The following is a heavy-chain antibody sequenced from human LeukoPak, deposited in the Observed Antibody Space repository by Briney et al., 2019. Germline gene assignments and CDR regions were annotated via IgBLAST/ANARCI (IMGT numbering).Heavy chain of an antibody. J-gene: IGHJ4*02. Sequence: SETLSLTCTVSGGSISSGGYYWSWIRQHPGKGLEWIGYIYYSGSTYYNPSLKSRVTISVDTSKNQFSLKLSSVTAADTAVYYCARGTYGDYGGDFDYWGQETLVTVSS. CDR1: GGSISSGGYY. V-gene: IGHV4-31*03. CDR3: ARGTYGDYGGDFDY. D-gene: IGHD4-17*01. CDR2: IYYSGST.